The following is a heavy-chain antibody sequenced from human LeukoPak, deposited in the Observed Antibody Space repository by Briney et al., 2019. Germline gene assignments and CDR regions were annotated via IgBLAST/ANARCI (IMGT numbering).Heavy chain of an antibody. Sequence: GGSLRLSCAASGFTFSSYAMSWVRQAPGKGLEWVSAISGSGGGTYYADSVKGRFTISRDNSKNTLYLQMNSLRAEDTAVYYCAKWGDYDVLTGYYDPDYWGQGTLVTVSS. CDR2: ISGSGGGT. V-gene: IGHV3-23*01. CDR1: GFTFSSYA. J-gene: IGHJ4*02. CDR3: AKWGDYDVLTGYYDPDY. D-gene: IGHD3-9*01.